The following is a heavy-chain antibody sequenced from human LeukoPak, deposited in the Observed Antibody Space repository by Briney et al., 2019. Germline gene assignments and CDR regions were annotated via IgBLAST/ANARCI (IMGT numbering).Heavy chain of an antibody. V-gene: IGHV3-21*01. CDR1: GFTFSSYS. Sequence: GGSLRLSCAASGFTFSSYSMNWVRQAPGKGLEWVSSISSSSSYIYYADSVKGRFTISRDNAKSSLYLQMNSLRADDTAVYYCARSARLMKGVVEVTALDDWGQGTLVTVSS. CDR3: ARSARLMKGVVEVTALDD. D-gene: IGHD3-3*01. J-gene: IGHJ4*02. CDR2: ISSSSSYI.